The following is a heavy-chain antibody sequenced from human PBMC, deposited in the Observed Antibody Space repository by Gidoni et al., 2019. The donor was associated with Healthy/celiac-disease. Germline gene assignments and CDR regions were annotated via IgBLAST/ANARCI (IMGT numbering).Heavy chain of an antibody. CDR1: GFTFGDDA. CDR2: IRSKADGGTT. J-gene: IGHJ4*02. CDR3: TRDTVPRVGY. V-gene: IGHV3-49*04. Sequence: EVQLVESGGGLVQPGRSLRLSCTASGFTFGDDAMSWVRQAPGKGLEWVGFIRSKADGGTTEYAASVKGRFTISRDDSKSIAYLQMNSLKTEDTAVYYCTRDTVPRVGYWGQGTLVTVSS. D-gene: IGHD4-17*01.